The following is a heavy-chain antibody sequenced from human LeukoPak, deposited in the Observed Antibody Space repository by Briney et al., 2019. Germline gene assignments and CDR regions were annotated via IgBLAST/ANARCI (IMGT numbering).Heavy chain of an antibody. V-gene: IGHV3-21*01. D-gene: IGHD6-13*01. CDR1: GFTFSS. J-gene: IGHJ3*02. CDR2: ISSSSSNI. Sequence: SGGSLRLSCAASGFTFSSMNWVRQAPGKGLEWVSSISSSSSNIYYADSVKGRFTISRDNAKNSLYLQMNSLRAEDTAVYYCARERRGYTTSWYNAFDIWGQGTVVTVSS. CDR3: ARERRGYTTSWYNAFDI.